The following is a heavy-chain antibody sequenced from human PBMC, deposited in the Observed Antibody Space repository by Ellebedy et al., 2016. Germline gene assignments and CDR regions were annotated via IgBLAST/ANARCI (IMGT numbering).Heavy chain of an antibody. CDR3: AREEEVGTTYSWFDP. CDR2: TYYRSKWYN. J-gene: IGHJ5*02. Sequence: SETLSLTCAISGDSVSSNSATWNWIRQSPSRGLEWLGRTYYRSKWYNNYAVSVKSRITINPDTSKNQFSLHLNSVTPEDTAVYYCAREEEVGTTYSWFDPWGQGTLVTVSS. V-gene: IGHV6-1*01. D-gene: IGHD1-26*01. CDR1: GDSVSSNSAT.